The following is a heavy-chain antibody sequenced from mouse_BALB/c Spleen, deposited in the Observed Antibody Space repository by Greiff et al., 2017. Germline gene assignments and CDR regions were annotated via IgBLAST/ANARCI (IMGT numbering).Heavy chain of an antibody. Sequence: QVQLQQSGAELVRPGVSVKISCKGSGYTFTDYAMHWVKQSHAKSLEWIGVISTYYGDASYNQKFKGKATMTVDKSSSTAYMELARLTSEDSAIYYCAKSARSYYYSSSSWFADWGEGTLVTVSA. CDR1: GYTFTDYA. V-gene: IGHV1S137*01. CDR2: ISTYYGDA. J-gene: IGHJ3*01. CDR3: AKSARSYYYSSSSWFAD. D-gene: IGHD1-1*01.